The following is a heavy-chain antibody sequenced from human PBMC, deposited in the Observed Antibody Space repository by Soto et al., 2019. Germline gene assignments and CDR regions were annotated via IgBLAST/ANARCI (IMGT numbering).Heavy chain of an antibody. D-gene: IGHD3-10*01. CDR1: GFTFSSYW. CDR3: ARDRITMVRGPKKPNWFDP. CDR2: INSDGSST. Sequence: EVQLVESGGGLVQPGGSLRLSCAASGFTFSSYWMHWVRQAPGKGLVWVSRINSDGSSTSYADSVKGRFTISRDNAKNTLYLQRNSLRAEDTAVYYCARDRITMVRGPKKPNWFDPWGQGTLVTVSS. J-gene: IGHJ5*02. V-gene: IGHV3-74*01.